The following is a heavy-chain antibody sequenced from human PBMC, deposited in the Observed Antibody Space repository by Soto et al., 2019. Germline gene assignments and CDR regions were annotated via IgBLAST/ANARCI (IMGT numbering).Heavy chain of an antibody. CDR3: ARQVGRSSRFTDY. V-gene: IGHV4-39*01. D-gene: IGHD6-19*01. CDR2: IYYSGST. J-gene: IGHJ4*02. Sequence: PSETLSLTCTVSGGSISSSSYYWGWIRQPPGKGLEWIGSIYYSGSTYYNPSLKSRVTISVDTSKNQFSLKLSSVTAADTAVYYCARQVGRSSRFTDYWGQGTLVTVSS. CDR1: GGSISSSSYY.